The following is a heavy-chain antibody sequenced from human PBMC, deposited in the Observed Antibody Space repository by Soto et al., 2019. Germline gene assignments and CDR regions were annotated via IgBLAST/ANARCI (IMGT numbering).Heavy chain of an antibody. CDR2: INDSGDLR. J-gene: IGHJ4*02. D-gene: IGHD6-19*01. CDR1: GFTFGSYA. Sequence: GGSLRLSCVASGFTFGSYAMSWVRRAPGKGLEWVSTINDSGDLRYYAESVRGRFTISRDNSKNTLYLQVNDLRAEDTARYHCAKAFGDWYPFEKWGLGALVTVSS. CDR3: AKAFGDWYPFEK. V-gene: IGHV3-23*01.